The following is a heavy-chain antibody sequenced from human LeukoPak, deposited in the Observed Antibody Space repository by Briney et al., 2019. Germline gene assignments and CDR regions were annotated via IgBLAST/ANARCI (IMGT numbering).Heavy chain of an antibody. CDR3: ARASVTIFGVVIKRSWFDP. CDR2: INHRGST. D-gene: IGHD3-3*01. CDR1: GGSFSGYY. Sequence: SETLSLTCAVYGGSFSGYYWSWIRQPPGKGLEWIGEINHRGSTNYNPSLKSRVTISVDTSKNQFSLKLSSVTAADTAVYYCARASVTIFGVVIKRSWFDPWGQGTLVTVSS. V-gene: IGHV4-34*01. J-gene: IGHJ5*02.